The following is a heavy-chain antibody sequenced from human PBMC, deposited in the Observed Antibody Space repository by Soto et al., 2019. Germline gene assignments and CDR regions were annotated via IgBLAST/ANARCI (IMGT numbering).Heavy chain of an antibody. CDR1: GGRRSSNY. D-gene: IGHD3-10*01. J-gene: IGHJ6*02. CDR2: IYYSGST. V-gene: IGHV4-59*01. Sequence: TEVVSRNCADSGGRRSSNYRSWIRQPPGKGLEWIGYIYYSGSTNYNPSLKSRVTISVDTSKNQFSLKLSSVTAADTAVYYCAACAREGGLLWFGELLYPLDYYDGMDVWGQGTTVTVSS. CDR3: AACAREGGLLWFGELLYPLDYYDGMDV.